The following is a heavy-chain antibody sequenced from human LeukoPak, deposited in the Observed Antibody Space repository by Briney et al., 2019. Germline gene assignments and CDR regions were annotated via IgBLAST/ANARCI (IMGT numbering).Heavy chain of an antibody. CDR3: ARGWDHYYDSRGDTKGAFDI. J-gene: IGHJ3*02. CDR2: INHSGST. CDR1: GGSFSGYY. V-gene: IGHV4-34*01. D-gene: IGHD3-22*01. Sequence: PSETLPLTCAVYGGSFSGYYWSWIRQPPGKGLEWIGEINHSGSTNYNPSLKSRVTISVDTSKNQFSLKLSSVTAADTAVYYCARGWDHYYDSRGDTKGAFDIWGQGTMVTVSS.